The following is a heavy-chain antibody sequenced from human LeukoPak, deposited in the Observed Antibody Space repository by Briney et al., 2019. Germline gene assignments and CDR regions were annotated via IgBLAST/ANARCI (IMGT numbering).Heavy chain of an antibody. D-gene: IGHD1-14*01. J-gene: IGHJ6*03. CDR2: IYTSGST. CDR1: GGSISSGSYY. Sequence: SETLSLTCTVSGGSISSGSYYWSWIRQPAGKGLEWIGRIYTSGSTNYNPSLKSRVTISVDTSKNQFSLKLSSVTAADTAVYYCARVMANRDYYYYYMDVWGKGTTVTVSS. V-gene: IGHV4-61*02. CDR3: ARVMANRDYYYYYMDV.